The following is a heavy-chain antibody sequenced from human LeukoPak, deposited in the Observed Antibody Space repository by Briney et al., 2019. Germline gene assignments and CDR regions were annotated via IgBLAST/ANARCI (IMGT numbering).Heavy chain of an antibody. CDR3: ARDRGITMIVVGLFDY. D-gene: IGHD3-22*01. CDR2: ISAYNGNT. V-gene: IGHV1-18*01. CDR1: GYTFTNYG. J-gene: IGHJ4*02. Sequence: ASVKVSCKASGYTFTNYGISWVRQAPGQRLEWMGWISAYNGNTNYAQKLQGRVTMTTDTSTSTAYMELRSLRSDDTAVYYCARDRGITMIVVGLFDYWGQGTLVTVSS.